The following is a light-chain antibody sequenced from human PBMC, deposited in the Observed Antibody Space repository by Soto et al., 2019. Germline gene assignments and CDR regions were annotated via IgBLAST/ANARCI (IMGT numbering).Light chain of an antibody. CDR3: SSYAGINNFCV. J-gene: IGLJ1*01. Sequence: QSALTQPPSASGSPGQSVTISCAGSSGDIGNYDYVSWYQQHPGKAPKLIIYDISKRPPGVPDRFSGSKSGNTASLTVSGLQVEDEADYYCSSYAGINNFCVFGTGTKVTVL. CDR2: DIS. V-gene: IGLV2-8*01. CDR1: SGDIGNYDY.